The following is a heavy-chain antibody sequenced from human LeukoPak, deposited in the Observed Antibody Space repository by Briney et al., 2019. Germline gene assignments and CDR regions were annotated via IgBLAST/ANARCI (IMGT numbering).Heavy chain of an antibody. CDR1: GGSISSGGYY. Sequence: SETLSLTCTVSGGSISSGGYYWSCIRQPPGKGLECIGYIYHSGSTYYNPSLKSRVTISVDRSKNQFSLKLSSVTAADTAVYYCARGLAQQPTDFDYWGQGALVTVSS. J-gene: IGHJ4*02. V-gene: IGHV4-30-2*01. CDR3: ARGLAQQPTDFDY. D-gene: IGHD6-13*01. CDR2: IYHSGST.